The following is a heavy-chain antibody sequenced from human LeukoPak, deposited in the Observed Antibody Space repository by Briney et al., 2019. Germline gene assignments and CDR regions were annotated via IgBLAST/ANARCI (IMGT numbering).Heavy chain of an antibody. D-gene: IGHD3-22*01. V-gene: IGHV4-38-2*02. CDR2: IYHSGST. Sequence: SETLSLTCTVSGYSISSGYYWGWIRQPPGKGLEWIGSIYHSGSTYYNPSLKSRVTISVDTSKNQFSLKLSSVTAADTAVYYCARDSGASYYYDSSGYYFIYWGQGTLVTVSS. CDR3: ARDSGASYYYDSSGYYFIY. CDR1: GYSISSGYY. J-gene: IGHJ4*02.